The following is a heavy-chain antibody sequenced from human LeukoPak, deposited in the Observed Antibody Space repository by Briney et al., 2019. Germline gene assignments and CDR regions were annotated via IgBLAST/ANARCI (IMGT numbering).Heavy chain of an antibody. CDR2: INHSGST. Sequence: SETLSLTCTVSGGSISSYYWSWIRQPPGKGLEWIGEINHSGSTNYNPSLKSRVTISVDTSKNQFSLKLSSVTAADTAVYYCARADYYYGMDVWGQGTTVTVSS. V-gene: IGHV4-34*01. CDR3: ARADYYYGMDV. CDR1: GGSISSYY. J-gene: IGHJ6*02.